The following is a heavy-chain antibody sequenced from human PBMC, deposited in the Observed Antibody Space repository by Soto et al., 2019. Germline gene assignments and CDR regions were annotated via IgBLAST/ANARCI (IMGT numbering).Heavy chain of an antibody. D-gene: IGHD6-19*01. J-gene: IGHJ4*02. CDR3: ARRTSGWYSDY. CDR2: IDSGGTTI. CDR1: GFTFSSYS. Sequence: VQLVESGGGLVQPGGSLRLSCAASGFTFSSYSMIWVRQPPGKGLECISYIDSGGTTIYQTDSVKGRFTISRDNAKNSLYLQMNSLRGEDTAVYYCARRTSGWYSDYWGLGTLVTVSS. V-gene: IGHV3-48*01.